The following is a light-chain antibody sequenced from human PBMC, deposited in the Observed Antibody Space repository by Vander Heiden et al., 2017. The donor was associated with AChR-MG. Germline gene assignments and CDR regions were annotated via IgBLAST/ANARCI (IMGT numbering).Light chain of an antibody. CDR1: NFGSKN. CDR3: QVWDSSIVV. CDR2: RDT. Sequence: SYELTQPLSVSVALGQTATITCGGNNFGSKNVHWYQQKPGQAPVLVIYRDTTRPSGIPERFSGSTLGNTATLTISRAQAGDEADYYCQVWDSSIVVFGGGTKLTVI. J-gene: IGLJ3*02. V-gene: IGLV3-9*01.